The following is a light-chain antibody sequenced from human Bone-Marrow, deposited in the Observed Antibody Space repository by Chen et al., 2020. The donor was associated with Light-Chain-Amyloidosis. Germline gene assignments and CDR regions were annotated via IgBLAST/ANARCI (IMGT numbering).Light chain of an antibody. V-gene: IGLV1-51*02. Sequence: QSVLTQPPSVSAAPGPKVTISCSGSNSNIGINYVSWYQQLPGPSPKLPIYENKQRPSEIPDRFPGSKSGTSATLGVAGLQTGDEADYYCATWDSSLTVWMLGGGTKLTVL. CDR1: NSNIGINY. CDR3: ATWDSSLTVWM. CDR2: ENK. J-gene: IGLJ3*02.